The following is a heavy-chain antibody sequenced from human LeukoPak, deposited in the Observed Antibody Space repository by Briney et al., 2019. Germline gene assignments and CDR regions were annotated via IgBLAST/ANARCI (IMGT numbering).Heavy chain of an antibody. V-gene: IGHV4-39*07. CDR2: INHSGST. D-gene: IGHD4-17*01. CDR1: GGSISSSSYY. J-gene: IGHJ6*03. CDR3: ARGRGRTTVIPGRDYYYYYMDV. Sequence: SETLSLTCTVSGGSISSSSYYWSWIRQPPGKGLEWIGEINHSGSTNYNPSLKSRVTISVDTSKNQFSLKLSSVTAADTAVYYCARGRGRTTVIPGRDYYYYYMDVWGKGTTVTVSS.